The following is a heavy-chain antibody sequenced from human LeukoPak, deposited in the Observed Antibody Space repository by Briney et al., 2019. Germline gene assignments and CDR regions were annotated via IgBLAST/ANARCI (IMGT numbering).Heavy chain of an antibody. CDR2: ISAYNGNT. V-gene: IGHV1-18*04. J-gene: IGHJ4*02. CDR3: AREVAGGGYFDY. Sequence: ASVKVSCKSSGYTFIGYNMHWVRQAPGQGLEWMGWISAYNGNTNYAQKLQGRVTMTTDTSTSTAYMELRSLRSDDTAVYYCAREVAGGGYFDYWGQGTLVTVSS. D-gene: IGHD6-19*01. CDR1: GYTFIGYN.